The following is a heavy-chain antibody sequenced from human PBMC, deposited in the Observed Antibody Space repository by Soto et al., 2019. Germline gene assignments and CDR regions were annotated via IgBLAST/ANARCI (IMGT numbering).Heavy chain of an antibody. Sequence: GGSLRLSCAAPGFTFSIYALHWVRQAPDKGLEWVAVMSPNRNNQYYADSVKGRFTISRDTSKSPLYLQMTSLRPDDTAVYYCATGANFYYDTSRYWGQGTLVTVSS. D-gene: IGHD3-22*01. CDR2: MSPNRNNQ. J-gene: IGHJ4*02. CDR1: GFTFSIYA. CDR3: ATGANFYYDTSRY. V-gene: IGHV3-30-3*01.